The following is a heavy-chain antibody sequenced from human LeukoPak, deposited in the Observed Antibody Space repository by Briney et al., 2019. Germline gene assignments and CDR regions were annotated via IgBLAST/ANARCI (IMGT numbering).Heavy chain of an antibody. D-gene: IGHD4-17*01. V-gene: IGHV1-18*04. CDR3: AVGYQFDYGDYEADAFDI. Sequence: ASGKLSCKASGYTFTSYGISWVRQAPGQGLEWMGWISAYNGNTNYSHKLQGRVTMTTYTSTSTAYMELRSLRSDDTAVYYCAVGYQFDYGDYEADAFDIWGQGTMVTVSS. J-gene: IGHJ3*02. CDR1: GYTFTSYG. CDR2: ISAYNGNT.